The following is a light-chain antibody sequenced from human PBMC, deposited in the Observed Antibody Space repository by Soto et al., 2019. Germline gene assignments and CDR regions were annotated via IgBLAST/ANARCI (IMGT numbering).Light chain of an antibody. CDR2: GNG. J-gene: IGLJ1*01. V-gene: IGLV1-40*01. Sequence: QSVLTLPPSVSGAPGQRVTISCSGTSSSIGAGYEVHWYHQLPGTAPKLVVSGNGNRPSGVPDRLSASKSGTSASLAITGLQAEDEGHYYCLYFEKGLTADVFSTVTKVTVL. CDR1: SSSIGAGYE. CDR3: LYFEKGLTADV.